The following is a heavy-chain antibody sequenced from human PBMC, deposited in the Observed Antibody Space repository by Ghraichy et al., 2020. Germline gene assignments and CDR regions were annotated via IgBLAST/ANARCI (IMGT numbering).Heavy chain of an antibody. J-gene: IGHJ5*02. CDR3: ARVLWSGTGWVDP. CDR1: GGSISSYY. V-gene: IGHV4-59*01. Sequence: SETLSLTCSVSGGSISSYYWGWIRQPPGKGLEWIGYIYYSGSTNYNPSLNSRVTISVDTSKNQVLLRLSSVTAADTAVYYCARVLWSGTGWVDPWGQGTLVTVSS. D-gene: IGHD3-3*01. CDR2: IYYSGST.